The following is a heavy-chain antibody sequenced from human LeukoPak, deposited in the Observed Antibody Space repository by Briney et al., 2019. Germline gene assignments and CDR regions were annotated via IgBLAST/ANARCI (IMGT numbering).Heavy chain of an antibody. Sequence: GGSLRLSCTASGFTFSSYAMSWVRQAPGKGLEWVSAISGSGGSTYYADSVKGRFTISRDNSKNTLYLQMNSQRAEDTAVYYCAKTIVDYYYMDVWGKGTTVTVSS. D-gene: IGHD3-16*02. CDR1: GFTFSSYA. V-gene: IGHV3-23*01. CDR3: AKTIVDYYYMDV. J-gene: IGHJ6*03. CDR2: ISGSGGST.